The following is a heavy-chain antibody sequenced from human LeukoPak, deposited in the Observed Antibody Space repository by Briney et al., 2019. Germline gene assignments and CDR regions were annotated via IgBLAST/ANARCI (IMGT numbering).Heavy chain of an antibody. V-gene: IGHV4-59*08. D-gene: IGHD5-18*01. CDR3: ARHYSPTAMVGFDY. CDR1: GGSISSYY. CDR2: IYYSGST. Sequence: PSETLSLTCTVSGGSISSYYWSWIRQPPGKGLEGIGYIYYSGSTNYNPSLKSRVTISVDTSKNQFSLKLSSVTAADTAVYYCARHYSPTAMVGFDYWGQGTLVTVSS. J-gene: IGHJ4*02.